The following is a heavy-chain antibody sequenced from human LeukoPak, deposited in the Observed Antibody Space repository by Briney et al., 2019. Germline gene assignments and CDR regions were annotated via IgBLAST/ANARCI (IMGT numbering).Heavy chain of an antibody. V-gene: IGHV3-30*18. J-gene: IGHJ4*02. D-gene: IGHD2-15*01. CDR3: AKEYCGGGRCNDDFFDY. CDR1: GFTFRTNG. Sequence: GRPLRLSCAASGFTFRTNGMHWVRQAPGKGLEWVAVISYDEKTQYYADSVKGRFTISRDNSKNTLYLQMNSLRAEDTAVYYCAKEYCGGGRCNDDFFDYWGQGTLVTVSS. CDR2: ISYDEKTQ.